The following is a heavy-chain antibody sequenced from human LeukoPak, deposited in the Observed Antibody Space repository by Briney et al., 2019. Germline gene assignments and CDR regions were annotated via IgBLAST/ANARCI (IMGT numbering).Heavy chain of an antibody. D-gene: IGHD5-12*01. Sequence: SVKVSCKASGGTFSSYAISWVRQAPGQGLEWMGGIIPIFGTANYAQKFQGRATITADKSTGTAYMELSSLRSKDTAVYYCASQTWIEQDYFDYWGQGTLVTVSS. V-gene: IGHV1-69*06. CDR3: ASQTWIEQDYFDY. CDR1: GGTFSSYA. CDR2: IIPIFGTA. J-gene: IGHJ4*02.